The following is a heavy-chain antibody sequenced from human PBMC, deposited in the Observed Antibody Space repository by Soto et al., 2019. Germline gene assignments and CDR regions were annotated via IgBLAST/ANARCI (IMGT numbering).Heavy chain of an antibody. D-gene: IGHD6-19*01. CDR2: INGGDNII. J-gene: IGHJ4*02. CDR3: AKTPDSGWYRGPFDY. Sequence: GGSLRLSCAASGFTFSSYCITWVRQAPGKGLEWVSAINGGDNIIYYADSVKGRFTISRDNSKNTLYLQMNSLRAEDTALYYCAKTPDSGWYRGPFDYWGQGTLVTVSS. V-gene: IGHV3-23*01. CDR1: GFTFSSYC.